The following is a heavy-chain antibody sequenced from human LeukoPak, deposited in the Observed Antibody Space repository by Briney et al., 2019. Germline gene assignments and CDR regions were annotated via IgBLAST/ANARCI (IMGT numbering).Heavy chain of an antibody. Sequence: GASVKVSCKASGDTFTSYYMHWVRQAPGQGLEWMGLINPSGGSTSYAQKFQGRVTMTRDMSTSTVYMELSSLRSEDTAVYYCARDLSFGGVYQYCMDIWAKGPRSPSP. CDR2: INPSGGST. D-gene: IGHD3-10*01. V-gene: IGHV1-46*01. CDR1: GDTFTSYY. CDR3: ARDLSFGGVYQYCMDI. J-gene: IGHJ6*03.